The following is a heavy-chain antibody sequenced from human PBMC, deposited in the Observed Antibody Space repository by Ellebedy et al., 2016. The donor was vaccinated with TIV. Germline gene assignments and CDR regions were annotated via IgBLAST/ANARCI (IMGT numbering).Heavy chain of an antibody. CDR3: AKDRDDDGDYVFDS. CDR1: GFTFSSYV. CDR2: ISRSGDST. J-gene: IGHJ4*02. D-gene: IGHD4-17*01. Sequence: GESLKISXTASGFTFSSYVMSWVRQAPGKGLKWASGISRSGDSTYYADSVKGRFTISRDNPKNTLYLQMNSLRAEDTAVYYCAKDRDDDGDYVFDSWGQGILVTVSS. V-gene: IGHV3-23*01.